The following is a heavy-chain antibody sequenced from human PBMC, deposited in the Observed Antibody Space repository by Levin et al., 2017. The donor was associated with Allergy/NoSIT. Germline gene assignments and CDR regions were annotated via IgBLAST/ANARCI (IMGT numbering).Heavy chain of an antibody. D-gene: IGHD3-10*01. V-gene: IGHV3-21*01. Sequence: GGSLRLSCAASGFTFSNYNMNWVRQAPGKGLEWVSSVSSDSVYIYYADSVKGRFTISRDNAKSSLYLEMNTLRAEDAAVYFCAEVSELRGLNGMDVWGQGTTVTVSS. CDR2: VSSDSVYI. J-gene: IGHJ6*02. CDR3: AEVSELRGLNGMDV. CDR1: GFTFSNYN.